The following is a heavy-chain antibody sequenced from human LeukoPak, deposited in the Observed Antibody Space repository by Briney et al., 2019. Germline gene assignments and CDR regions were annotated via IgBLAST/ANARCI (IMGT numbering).Heavy chain of an antibody. J-gene: IGHJ5*02. Sequence: PSETLSLTCTVSGGSISSYYWSWIRQPPGKGLEWIGYIYYSGSTNYNPSLRSRVTISVDTSKNQFSLKLSSVTAADTAVYYCARELNYYDSSGYYRLNWFDPWGQGTLVSVSS. CDR3: ARELNYYDSSGYYRLNWFDP. CDR2: IYYSGST. CDR1: GGSISSYY. V-gene: IGHV4-59*01. D-gene: IGHD3-22*01.